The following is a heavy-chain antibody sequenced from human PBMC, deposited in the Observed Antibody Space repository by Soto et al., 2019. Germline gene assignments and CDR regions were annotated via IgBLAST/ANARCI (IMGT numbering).Heavy chain of an antibody. V-gene: IGHV6-1*01. J-gene: IGHJ6*02. CDR1: GDSVSSNGAC. Sequence: SPTLSLTCVISGDSVSSNGACWNWIRQSPSRGLQWLGRIYYRSKWFHDYAASVESRMAINPDTSRNQFSLRLNYVTPEDTAVYYCARVHCSAGTCLDGMDVWGQGTTVTVSS. CDR3: ARVHCSAGTCLDGMDV. D-gene: IGHD2-15*01. CDR2: IYYRSKWFH.